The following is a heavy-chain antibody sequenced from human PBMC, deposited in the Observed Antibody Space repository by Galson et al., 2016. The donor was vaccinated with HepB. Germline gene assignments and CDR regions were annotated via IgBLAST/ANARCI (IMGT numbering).Heavy chain of an antibody. CDR3: AGRRGNTQFYY. V-gene: IGHV3-53*01. CDR1: EFTVSDNY. CDR2: ISGDGVT. Sequence: SLRLSCAASEFTVSDNYMSWVRQAPGKGLEWVSLISGDGVTYYADSVKGRFTISRDHSDNSLYLQMNSLRAEGTAVYYCAGRRGNTQFYYWGQGTLVSVSS. J-gene: IGHJ4*02. D-gene: IGHD3-10*01.